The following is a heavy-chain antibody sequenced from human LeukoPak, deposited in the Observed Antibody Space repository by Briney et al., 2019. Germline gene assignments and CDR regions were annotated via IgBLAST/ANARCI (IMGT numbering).Heavy chain of an antibody. CDR3: ARVRVRGVMVYYYGMDV. CDR1: GFTVSSNY. J-gene: IGHJ6*04. D-gene: IGHD3-10*01. Sequence: GGSLRLSCAASGFTVSSNYMSWVRQAPGKGLEWVAIIWYDGSNKYYADSVKGRFTISRDNSKNTLYLQMNSLRAEDTAVYYCARVRVRGVMVYYYGMDVWGKGTTVTVSS. V-gene: IGHV3-33*08. CDR2: IWYDGSNK.